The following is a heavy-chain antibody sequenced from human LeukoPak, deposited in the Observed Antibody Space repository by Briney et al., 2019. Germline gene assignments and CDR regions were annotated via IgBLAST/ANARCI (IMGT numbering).Heavy chain of an antibody. J-gene: IGHJ4*02. V-gene: IGHV3-30*02. CDR1: GFTFSSYG. CDR2: IRYDGSNK. D-gene: IGHD2-15*01. CDR3: AKVVVVAATFHY. Sequence: PGGSLRLSCAASGFTFSSYGMHWVRQAPGKGLEWVAFIRYDGSNKYYADSVKGRFTISRDNSKNTLYTQMNSLRAEDTAVYYCAKVVVVAATFHYWGQGTLVTVSS.